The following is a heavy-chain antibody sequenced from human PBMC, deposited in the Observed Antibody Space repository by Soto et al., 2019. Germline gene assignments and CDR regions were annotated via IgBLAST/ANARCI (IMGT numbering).Heavy chain of an antibody. J-gene: IGHJ4*02. CDR1: GGSLSGSY. D-gene: IGHD3-3*02. CDR3: ATGGGWLHNSYIRGLYFDY. V-gene: IGHV4-59*01. Sequence: PSETLSLTCTVSGGSLSGSYCSWIRKSPGKSLEWIASISYTGSTTHNPSLKSLVTLSFDTSKNQFSLSLTSVTPADTAAYYCATGGGWLHNSYIRGLYFDYWGQGVLVTVSS. CDR2: ISYTGST.